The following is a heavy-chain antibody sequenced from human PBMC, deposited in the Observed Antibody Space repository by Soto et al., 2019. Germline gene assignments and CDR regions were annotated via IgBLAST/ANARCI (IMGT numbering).Heavy chain of an antibody. CDR1: GFTFSSYG. D-gene: IGHD3-16*01. CDR3: AKDGGHAFDI. J-gene: IGHJ3*02. V-gene: IGHV3-30*18. CDR2: ISYDGSNK. Sequence: GGSLRLSCAASGFTFSSYGMHWVRQAPGKGLEWVAVISYDGSNKYYADSVKGRFTISRDNSKNTLYLQMNSLRAEDTAVYYCAKDGGHAFDIWGQGTMVTVSS.